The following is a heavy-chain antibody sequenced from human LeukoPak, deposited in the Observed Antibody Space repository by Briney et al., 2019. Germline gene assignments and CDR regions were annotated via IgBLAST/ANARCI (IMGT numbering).Heavy chain of an antibody. Sequence: GGSLRPSCAASGFTFSSYGMHWVRQAPGKGLEGVAVISYDGSNKYYADSVKGRFTISRDKSKNTLYLQMTSLRAEDTAVYYCAREKRGYDSSGYYPYFQHWGQGTLVTVSS. CDR1: GFTFSSYG. D-gene: IGHD3-22*01. J-gene: IGHJ1*01. V-gene: IGHV3-30*03. CDR3: AREKRGYDSSGYYPYFQH. CDR2: ISYDGSNK.